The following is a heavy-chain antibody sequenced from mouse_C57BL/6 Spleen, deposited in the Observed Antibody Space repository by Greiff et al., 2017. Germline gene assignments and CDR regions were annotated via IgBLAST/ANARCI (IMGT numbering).Heavy chain of an antibody. CDR2: INPNNGGT. D-gene: IGHD1-1*01. CDR3: ARAGGGSSYEWGYAMDY. J-gene: IGHJ4*01. V-gene: IGHV1-18*01. Sequence: EVQLQQSGPELVKPGASVKIPCKASGYTFTDYNMDWVKQSHGKSLEWIGDINPNNGGTIYNQKFKGKATLTVDKSSSTAYMELRSLTSEDTAVYYCARAGGGSSYEWGYAMDYWGQGTSVTVSS. CDR1: GYTFTDYN.